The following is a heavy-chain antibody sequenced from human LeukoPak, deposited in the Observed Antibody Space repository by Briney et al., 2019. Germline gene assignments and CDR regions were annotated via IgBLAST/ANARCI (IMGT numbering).Heavy chain of an antibody. CDR2: IYYSGST. CDR1: GVSISSYY. D-gene: IGHD3-3*02. J-gene: IGHJ4*02. CDR3: ARGRAFFD. Sequence: SETLSLTCTGSGVSISSYYWSWLRQPPGKGLVWIGYIYYSGSTNYNPSLKSRVTISVDTSNNQFSLKLSSVTAADTAVYYCARGRAFFDWGQGTLVTVSS. V-gene: IGHV4-59*01.